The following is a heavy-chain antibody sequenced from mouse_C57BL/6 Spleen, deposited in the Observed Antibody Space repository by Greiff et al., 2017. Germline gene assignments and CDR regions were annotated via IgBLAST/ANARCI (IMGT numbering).Heavy chain of an antibody. CDR1: GYTFTSYW. CDR2: IYPSGSAT. J-gene: IGHJ3*01. D-gene: IGHD1-1*01. V-gene: IGHV1-61*01. CDR3: ARGGSSAWFAY. Sequence: QVQLQQPGAELVRPGSSVKLSCKASGYTFTSYWLHWVKQRPGQGLEWIGNIYPSGSATNYNQKFKNKATLTVDKSSSTAYMQLSSLTSEDSAVYYCARGGSSAWFAYWGQGTLVTVSA.